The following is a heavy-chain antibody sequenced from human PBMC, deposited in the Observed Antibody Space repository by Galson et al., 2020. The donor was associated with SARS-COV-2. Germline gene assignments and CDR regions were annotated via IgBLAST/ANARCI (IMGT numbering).Heavy chain of an antibody. CDR3: ARAKYSSGWPTLL. CDR2: IYYSGST. CDR1: GGSISSHH. J-gene: IGHJ4*02. Sequence: TLSLTCTVSGGSISSHHWSWIRQPPGKGLEWIGYIYYSGSTNYNPSLKSRVTISVDTSKNQFSLKLSSVTAADTAVYYCARAKYSSGWPTLLWGQGTLVTVSS. D-gene: IGHD6-19*01. V-gene: IGHV4-59*11.